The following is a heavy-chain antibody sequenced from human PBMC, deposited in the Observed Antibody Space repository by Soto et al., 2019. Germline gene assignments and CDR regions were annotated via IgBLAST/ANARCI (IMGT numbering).Heavy chain of an antibody. CDR1: GYAFTTYD. D-gene: IGHD1-26*01. Sequence: ASVKVSCKASGYAFTTYDINWVRQAPGQGLEWMGWINVYNGNTNYAQKLQGRVTMTTDTSTGTAYMELRSLTSDDTAVYYCASPRGSYSSYSGLDVGGKGTRFTFS. CDR2: INVYNGNT. V-gene: IGHV1-18*01. CDR3: ASPRGSYSSYSGLDV. J-gene: IGHJ6*04.